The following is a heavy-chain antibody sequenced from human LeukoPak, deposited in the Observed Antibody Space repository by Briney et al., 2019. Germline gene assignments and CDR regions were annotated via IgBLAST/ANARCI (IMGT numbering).Heavy chain of an antibody. Sequence: GGSLRLSCAASGFTFSSYSMNWVRQAPGKRLEWVSSISSSSSYIYYADSVKGRFTISRDNAKNSLYLQMNSLRAEDTAVYYCARVFSSDPRSGYSWSRTWYYYGMDVWGQGTTVTVSS. V-gene: IGHV3-21*01. CDR1: GFTFSSYS. CDR3: ARVFSSDPRSGYSWSRTWYYYGMDV. D-gene: IGHD3-3*01. CDR2: ISSSSSYI. J-gene: IGHJ6*02.